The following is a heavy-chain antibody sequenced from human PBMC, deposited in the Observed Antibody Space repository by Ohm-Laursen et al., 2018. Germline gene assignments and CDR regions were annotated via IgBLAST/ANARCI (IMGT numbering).Heavy chain of an antibody. CDR1: GYTFTNYY. CDR2: INTGGGST. V-gene: IGHV1-46*01. CDR3: ARGQPIDF. J-gene: IGHJ4*02. Sequence: GASVKVSCNASGYTFTNYYMHWVQQAPGQGLEWMGIINTGGGSTSHAQKFQGRLTMTRDTSTSTVYMELSSLRSEDTAMYYCARGQPIDFWGQGILVTVSS.